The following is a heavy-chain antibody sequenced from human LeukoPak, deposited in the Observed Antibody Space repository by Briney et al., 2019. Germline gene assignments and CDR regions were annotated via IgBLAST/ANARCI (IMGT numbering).Heavy chain of an antibody. CDR2: IYPGDSDT. V-gene: IGHV5-51*01. CDR3: ARQDYDFWTVGYGKFDP. J-gene: IGHJ5*02. CDR1: GYSFTSYW. Sequence: GESLKISCKGSGYSFTSYWVGWVRQMPGKGLEWMGIIYPGDSDTRYSPSFQGQVTISADKSISTAYLQWSSLKASDTAMYYYARQDYDFWTVGYGKFDPWGQGTLVTVSS. D-gene: IGHD3-3*01.